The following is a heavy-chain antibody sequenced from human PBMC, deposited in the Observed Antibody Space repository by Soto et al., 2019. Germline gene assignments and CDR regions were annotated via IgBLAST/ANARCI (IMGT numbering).Heavy chain of an antibody. D-gene: IGHD1-1*01. Sequence: QVQLQESGPGLVKPSQTLSVSCAISGDSVAGDSAAWNWVRLSPSRGLEWLARTYYRSRWYNDYSVSVRSRITVNADTSKNQFSLKLPSVTPEDTAIYFCAGTTSHHWLYMDVWGRGTTVTVSS. J-gene: IGHJ6*03. CDR3: AGTTSHHWLYMDV. CDR1: GDSVAGDSAA. V-gene: IGHV6-1*01. CDR2: TYYRSRWYN.